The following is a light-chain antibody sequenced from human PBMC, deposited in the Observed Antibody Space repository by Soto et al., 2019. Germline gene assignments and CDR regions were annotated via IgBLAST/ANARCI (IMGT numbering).Light chain of an antibody. Sequence: AIQMTQSPSSLAGSVGXXLTXTCRASQDIGNDLGWYQQKPGKAPKLLIYAASSLQSGVSSRFSGSGSGTEFTLTISSLQPEDFATYYCLQVFNFPRAFGQGTKVDIK. CDR3: LQVFNFPRA. CDR2: AAS. J-gene: IGKJ1*01. V-gene: IGKV1-6*02. CDR1: QDIGND.